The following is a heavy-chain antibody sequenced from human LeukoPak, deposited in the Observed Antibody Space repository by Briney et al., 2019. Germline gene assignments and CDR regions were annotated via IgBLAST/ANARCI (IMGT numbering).Heavy chain of an antibody. D-gene: IGHD2-2*02. J-gene: IGHJ6*02. CDR2: IYYSTST. CDR1: GGSITSSIDY. V-gene: IGHV4-39*01. Sequence: SETLSLTCTVSGGSITSSIDYWGWVRQPPGKGLEWIATIYYSTSTQYNPSLKSRVTMSVDTFKNQFSLKLSSMTAADTAVYYCARHQCSGTRCYNFYFYGMDVWGQGTTVTVSS. CDR3: ARHQCSGTRCYNFYFYGMDV.